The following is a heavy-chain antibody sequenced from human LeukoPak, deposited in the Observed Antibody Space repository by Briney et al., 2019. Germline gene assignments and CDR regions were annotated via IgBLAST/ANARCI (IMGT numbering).Heavy chain of an antibody. CDR2: INYSGST. CDR1: GGSISSYY. CDR3: ARHLGDYGYYFDY. Sequence: SETLSLTCTVSGGSISSYYWSWTRQPPGKGLEWIGYINYSGSTNYNPSLKSRLTISVDTSKNQFSLKLSSVTAADTAVYYCARHLGDYGYYFDYWGQGTLVTVSS. J-gene: IGHJ4*02. V-gene: IGHV4-59*08. D-gene: IGHD4-17*01.